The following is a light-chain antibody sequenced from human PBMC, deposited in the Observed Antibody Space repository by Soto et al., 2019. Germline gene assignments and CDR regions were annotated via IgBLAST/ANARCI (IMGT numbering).Light chain of an antibody. CDR2: KAS. J-gene: IGKJ2*01. CDR1: QSVTNW. V-gene: IGKV1-5*03. Sequence: DIQMTQSPSTLSASVGDRVTITCRASQSVTNWLAWYRQKPGQAPKILIYKASNLASGVPSRFSGSGSGTEFTLTITSLQPDDFATYYCQQYSTYTYTFGQGTKLDIK. CDR3: QQYSTYTYT.